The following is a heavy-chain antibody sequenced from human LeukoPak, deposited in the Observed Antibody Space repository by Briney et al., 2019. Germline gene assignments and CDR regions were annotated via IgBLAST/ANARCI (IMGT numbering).Heavy chain of an antibody. CDR1: GFTFSNYG. V-gene: IGHV3-30*18. CDR3: AKDLGVVVVTH. D-gene: IGHD2-15*01. CDR2: ISYDGSNK. Sequence: GGSLRLSCAASGFTFSNYGIHWVRQAPGKGLEWVAVISYDGSNKNYADSVQGRFTISRDNSKNTLYLQMNSLRADDTAVYYCAKDLGVVVVTHWGQGTLVTVSS. J-gene: IGHJ4*02.